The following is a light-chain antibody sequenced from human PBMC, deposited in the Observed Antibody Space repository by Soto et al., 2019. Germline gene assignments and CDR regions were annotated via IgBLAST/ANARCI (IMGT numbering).Light chain of an antibody. J-gene: IGKJ4*01. Sequence: EIVLTQSPATLSLSPGERATLSCRASQSVSSYLAWYQQKPGQAPRLLIYDASNRATGIPARFSGSGSGTDFTLTISRLEPEDFAVYYCPQRSNWPLLTVGGGTKVEIK. CDR2: DAS. CDR1: QSVSSY. CDR3: PQRSNWPLLT. V-gene: IGKV3-11*01.